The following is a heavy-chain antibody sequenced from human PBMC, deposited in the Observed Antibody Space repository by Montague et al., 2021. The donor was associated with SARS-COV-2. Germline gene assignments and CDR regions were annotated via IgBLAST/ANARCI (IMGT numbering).Heavy chain of an antibody. J-gene: IGHJ2*01. CDR3: AREFRTYGYGGQYWYFDL. CDR2: IYHSGST. D-gene: IGHD3-10*01. CDR1: GGSISSSHW. Sequence: SETLSLTCAVSGGSISSSHWWSWVRQPPGKGLEWIGEIYHSGSTNYNPSLKSRVTISIDKSKNQFSLKLSSVTAVDTAVYYCAREFRTYGYGGQYWYFDLWGRGTLVTVSS. V-gene: IGHV4-4*02.